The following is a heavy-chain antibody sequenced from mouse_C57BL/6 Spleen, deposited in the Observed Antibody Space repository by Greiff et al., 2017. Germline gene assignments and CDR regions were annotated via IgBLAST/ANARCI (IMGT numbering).Heavy chain of an antibody. V-gene: IGHV5-9*01. D-gene: IGHD1-1*01. CDR3: SRHPTTVVGGYYCDC. Sequence: EVHLVESGGGLVKPGGSLKLSCAASGFTFSSYTMSWVRQTPEKRLAWVATISGGGGNTYYPDSVKSRFTISSDNATNTLYLLMSSLRSEDTALYYCSRHPTTVVGGYYCDCWGPGTTLTVSS. CDR2: ISGGGGNT. J-gene: IGHJ2*01. CDR1: GFTFSSYT.